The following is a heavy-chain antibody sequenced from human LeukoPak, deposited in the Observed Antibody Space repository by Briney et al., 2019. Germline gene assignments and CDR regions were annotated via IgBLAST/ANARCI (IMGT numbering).Heavy chain of an antibody. Sequence: PGGSLRLSCAASGLPFRSYAMSWVRQAPGKGLEWVSAISVSGGNTYYADSVKGRFTISRDNSKNTLYLQMNSLRAEDTAVYYCAKERQVDTAIVGMFDYWGQGTLVTVSS. D-gene: IGHD5-18*01. CDR3: AKERQVDTAIVGMFDY. J-gene: IGHJ4*02. CDR1: GLPFRSYA. V-gene: IGHV3-23*01. CDR2: ISVSGGNT.